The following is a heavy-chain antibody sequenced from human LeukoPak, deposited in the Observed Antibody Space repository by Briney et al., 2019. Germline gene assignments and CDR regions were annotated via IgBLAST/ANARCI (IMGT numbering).Heavy chain of an antibody. CDR1: GFTFSSYG. CDR3: AKEGREPYSYYFDY. Sequence: GGSLRLSCAASGFTFSSYGMHWVRQAPGKGLEWVAVISYDGSNKYYADSVKGRFTISRDNSKNTLYLQMNSLRAEDTAVYYCAKEGREPYSYYFDYWGQGTLVTVSS. CDR2: ISYDGSNK. V-gene: IGHV3-30*18. D-gene: IGHD1-26*01. J-gene: IGHJ4*02.